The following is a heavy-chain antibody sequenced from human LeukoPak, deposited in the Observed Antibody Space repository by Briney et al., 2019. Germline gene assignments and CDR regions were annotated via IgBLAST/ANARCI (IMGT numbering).Heavy chain of an antibody. V-gene: IGHV4-34*01. CDR2: INHSGST. CDR3: ARYLKLGPKKSFDY. Sequence: SETLSLTCAVYGGSFSGYYWSWIRQPPGKGLEWIGEINHSGSTNYNPSLKSRVTISVDTSKNQFSLKLSSVTTADTAVYYCARYLKLGPKKSFDYWGQRTLVTVSS. CDR1: GGSFSGYY. D-gene: IGHD6-6*01. J-gene: IGHJ4*02.